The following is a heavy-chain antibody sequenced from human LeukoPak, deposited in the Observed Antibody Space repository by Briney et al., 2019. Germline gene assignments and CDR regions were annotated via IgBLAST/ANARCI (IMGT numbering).Heavy chain of an antibody. Sequence: GGSMRLSCAASGFTFSSYGMHWVRQAPGKGLEGVAVIWYDGSNKYYADSVKGRFTISRDNSKNTLYLQMNSLRAEDTAVYYCAKDRVVRGVISYYMDVWGKGTTVTVSS. J-gene: IGHJ6*03. D-gene: IGHD3-10*01. CDR1: GFTFSSYG. CDR2: IWYDGSNK. CDR3: AKDRVVRGVISYYMDV. V-gene: IGHV3-33*06.